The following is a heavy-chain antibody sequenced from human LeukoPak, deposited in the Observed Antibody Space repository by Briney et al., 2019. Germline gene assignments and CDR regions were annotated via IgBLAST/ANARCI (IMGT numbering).Heavy chain of an antibody. V-gene: IGHV4-59*01. CDR2: IYYSGST. Sequence: SETLSLTCTVSGGSISSYSWSWIRQPPGKGLEWTGYIYYSGSTNYNPSLKSRVTISVDTSKNQFSLKLSSVTAADTAVYYCARDRDYYYGMDVWGQGTTVTVSS. J-gene: IGHJ6*02. CDR3: ARDRDYYYGMDV. CDR1: GGSISSYS.